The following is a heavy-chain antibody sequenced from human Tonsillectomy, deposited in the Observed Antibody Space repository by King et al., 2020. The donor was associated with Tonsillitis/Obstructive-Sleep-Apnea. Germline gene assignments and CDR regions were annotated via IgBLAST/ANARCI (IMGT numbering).Heavy chain of an antibody. Sequence: QLMQSGSELKKPGASVQVSCKASGYTFTTYAMNWVRQAPGQGLEWMGWINTNTGNPTYAQGFTGRFVFSLDTSVSTAYLKISSLKAEDTAVYYCARGYSGYDSGGLDYWGQGTLVSVSS. J-gene: IGHJ4*02. V-gene: IGHV7-4-1*02. CDR3: ARGYSGYDSGGLDY. CDR1: GYTFTTYA. D-gene: IGHD5-12*01. CDR2: INTNTGNP.